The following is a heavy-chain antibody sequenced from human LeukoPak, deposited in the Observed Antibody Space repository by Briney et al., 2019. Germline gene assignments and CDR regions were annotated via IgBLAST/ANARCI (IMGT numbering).Heavy chain of an antibody. CDR3: AKVGFGMSAAAPFDY. V-gene: IGHV3-23*01. CDR1: GFTFSSYG. Sequence: RGSLRVSCAASGFTFSSYGMSWVRPDPGKGLGWVSALSGSGGSTYYADAVKGRFTISRDNSKNTLYLQMNSLRAEDTAVYYCAKVGFGMSAAAPFDYWGQGTLVTVSS. D-gene: IGHD2-2*01. CDR2: LSGSGGST. J-gene: IGHJ4*02.